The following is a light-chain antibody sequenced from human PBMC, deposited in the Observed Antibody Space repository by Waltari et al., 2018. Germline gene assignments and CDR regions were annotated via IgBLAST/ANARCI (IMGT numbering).Light chain of an antibody. CDR2: RAS. CDR1: QSITKW. V-gene: IGKV1-5*03. J-gene: IGKJ1*01. CDR3: QQYDNYWT. Sequence: ERGIVACRARQSITKWWAWYHRKPGKAPKLLIYRASKLESGVPSRFSGSGSGTEFTLTISSLQPDDFATYYCQQYDNYWTFGQGTKVEIK.